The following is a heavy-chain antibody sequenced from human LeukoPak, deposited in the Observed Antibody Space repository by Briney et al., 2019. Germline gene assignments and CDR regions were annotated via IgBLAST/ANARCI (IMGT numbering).Heavy chain of an antibody. Sequence: PGGSLRLSRAASGFTFDDYAMHWVRQAPGKGLEWVSGISWNSGSIGYADSVKGRFTISRDNAKNSLYLQMNSLRAEDTALYYCAKDGGGYSYGYFDYWGQGTLVTVSP. CDR1: GFTFDDYA. J-gene: IGHJ4*02. CDR3: AKDGGGYSYGYFDY. CDR2: ISWNSGSI. D-gene: IGHD5-18*01. V-gene: IGHV3-9*01.